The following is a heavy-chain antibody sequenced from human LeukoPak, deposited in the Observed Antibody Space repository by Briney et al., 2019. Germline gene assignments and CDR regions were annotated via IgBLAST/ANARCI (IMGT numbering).Heavy chain of an antibody. CDR3: AIRRIEAAGPIDY. J-gene: IGHJ4*02. V-gene: IGHV5-51*01. CDR1: GFRITSYW. CDR2: IYPGDSDT. D-gene: IGHD6-13*01. Sequence: GESLKISCKGSGFRITSYWIGWVRQMPGKGLEWMGIIYPGDSDTRYSPSFQGQVTISVDKSISTAYLQWSSLKASDTAMYYCAIRRIEAAGPIDYWGQGTLVTVSS.